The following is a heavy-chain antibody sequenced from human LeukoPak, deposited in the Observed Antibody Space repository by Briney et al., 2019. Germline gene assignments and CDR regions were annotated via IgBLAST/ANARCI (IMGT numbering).Heavy chain of an antibody. V-gene: IGHV1-2*02. CDR2: INPNSGDT. Sequence: GASVKVSCKASGYTFTHNYMHWVRQAPGQGLEWMGWINPNSGDTNYAQRFQDRVTMTSDTSITTAYIDLNLLRSDDTAVYYCARGDYYGSGKVVAAWGQGTPVTVSS. CDR1: GYTFTHNY. D-gene: IGHD3-10*01. J-gene: IGHJ5*02. CDR3: ARGDYYGSGKVVAA.